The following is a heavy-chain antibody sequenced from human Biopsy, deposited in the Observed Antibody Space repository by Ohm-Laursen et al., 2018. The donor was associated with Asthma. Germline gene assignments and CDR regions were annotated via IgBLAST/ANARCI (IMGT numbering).Heavy chain of an antibody. V-gene: IGHV3-9*01. J-gene: IGHJ4*02. CDR2: ISWNSATI. D-gene: IGHD3-22*01. CDR1: GFKFDEYT. CDR3: AKVRSDWVITESFDY. Sequence: SLRLSCAAPGFKFDEYTMHWVRQAPGKGLEWVSGISWNSATIDYADSVEGRFTISRDNAKNSVFLHMDSLRPEDTAFYYCAKVRSDWVITESFDYWGQGVLVTVSS.